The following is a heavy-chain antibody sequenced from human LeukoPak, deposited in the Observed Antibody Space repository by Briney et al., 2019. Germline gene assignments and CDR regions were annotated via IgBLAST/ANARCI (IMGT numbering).Heavy chain of an antibody. D-gene: IGHD3-22*01. CDR3: ARDSVHGYYDSSGYSTLFDY. CDR2: ISSNGGST. CDR1: GFTFSSYA. Sequence: GGSLRLSCAASGFTFSSYAMHWVRQAPGKGLEYVSAISSNGGSTYYANSVKGRFTISRDNAKNSLYLQMNSLRAEDTAVYYCARDSVHGYYDSSGYSTLFDYWGQGTLVTVSS. V-gene: IGHV3-64*01. J-gene: IGHJ4*02.